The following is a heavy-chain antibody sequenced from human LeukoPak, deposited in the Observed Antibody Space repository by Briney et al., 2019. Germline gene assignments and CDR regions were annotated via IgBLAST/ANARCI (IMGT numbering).Heavy chain of an antibody. CDR3: ARASGLTGYYNSYY. V-gene: IGHV3-48*01. CDR2: ISSSSSTI. CDR1: GFTFSSYG. Sequence: PGGSLRLSCAASGFTFSSYGMTWVRQAPGKGLEWVSYISSSSSTIYYADSVKGRFTISRDNAKNSLYLQLNSLRAEDTAVYYCARASGLTGYYNSYYWGQGTLVTVSS. J-gene: IGHJ4*02. D-gene: IGHD3-9*01.